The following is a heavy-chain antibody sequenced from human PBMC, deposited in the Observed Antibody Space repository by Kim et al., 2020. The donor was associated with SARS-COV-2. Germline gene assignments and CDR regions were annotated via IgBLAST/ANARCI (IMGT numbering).Heavy chain of an antibody. D-gene: IGHD5-12*01. Sequence: PTYAQGFTGRFVFSLDTSVSTAYLQISSLKAEDTAVYYCARAPRGYYFDYWGQGTLVTVSS. CDR3: ARAPRGYYFDY. V-gene: IGHV7-4-1*02. CDR2: P. J-gene: IGHJ4*02.